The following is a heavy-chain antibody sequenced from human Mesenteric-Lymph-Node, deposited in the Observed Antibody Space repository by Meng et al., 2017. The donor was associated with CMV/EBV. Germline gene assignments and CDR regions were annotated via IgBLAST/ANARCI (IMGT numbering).Heavy chain of an antibody. Sequence: GGSLRLSCAASGFTFSSFSMNWVRRAPGKGLEWVSYISSSSDTLYYADSVRGRFTISRDNAKNSLYLQMNSLRAEDTAVYYCAREGVIPLDYWGQGTLVTVSS. J-gene: IGHJ4*02. CDR1: GFTFSSFS. CDR2: ISSSSDTL. CDR3: AREGVIPLDY. V-gene: IGHV3-48*04. D-gene: IGHD3-22*01.